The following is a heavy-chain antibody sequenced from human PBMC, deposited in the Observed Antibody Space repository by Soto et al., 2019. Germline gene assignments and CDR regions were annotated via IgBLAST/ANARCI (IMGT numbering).Heavy chain of an antibody. J-gene: IGHJ6*02. CDR2: ISYDGSNK. D-gene: IGHD4-17*01. CDR1: GFTFSSYA. CDR3: ARDRTVTTEYYYYGMDV. Sequence: GGSLRLSCAASGFTFSSYAMHWVRQAPGKGLEWVAVISYDGSNKYYADSVKGRFTISRDNSKNTLYLQMNSLRAEDTAVYYCARDRTVTTEYYYYGMDVWGQGTTVTVSS. V-gene: IGHV3-30-3*01.